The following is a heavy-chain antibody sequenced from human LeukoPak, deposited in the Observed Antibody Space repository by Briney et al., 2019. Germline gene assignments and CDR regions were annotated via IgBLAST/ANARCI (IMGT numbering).Heavy chain of an antibody. D-gene: IGHD5-24*01. V-gene: IGHV3-23*01. J-gene: IGHJ6*03. CDR1: GITFSSHA. Sequence: PGGSLRLSCAASGITFSSHAMSWVRQAPGKGLEWVSLISGRGGHTYYGDSVKGRFTISRDNSTNRLYLQMNSLRPEDTAVYYCAKGGAATMRDGYNYYYYYMEVWGRGTTVTVSS. CDR2: ISGRGGHT. CDR3: AKGGAATMRDGYNYYYYYMEV.